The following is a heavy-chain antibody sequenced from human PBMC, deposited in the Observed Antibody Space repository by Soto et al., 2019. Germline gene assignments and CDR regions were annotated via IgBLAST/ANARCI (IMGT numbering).Heavy chain of an antibody. D-gene: IGHD2-2*01. CDR2: VSPNSGNT. CDR1: GYTFTDYD. V-gene: IGHV1-8*02. CDR3: ARGRFYSETSNWFAF. J-gene: IGHJ5*01. Sequence: QVQLVQSGTEVKKPGASVKVSCKSPGYTFTDYDINCVRHAPGQWLEWMGWVSPNSGNTVYAQKFQDRVNMTRDTSITTAYMELSDLRFEDTAMYYSARGRFYSETSNWFAFWVQGTPVTVSS.